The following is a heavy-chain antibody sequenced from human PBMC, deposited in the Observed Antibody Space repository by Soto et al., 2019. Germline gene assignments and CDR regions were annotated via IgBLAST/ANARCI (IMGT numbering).Heavy chain of an antibody. CDR1: GGSMSSYY. CDR2: IYYSAST. D-gene: IGHD5-12*01. J-gene: IGHJ6*02. V-gene: IGHV4-59*01. Sequence: SETLSLTCTVSGGSMSSYYLNWIRQSPGTGLQWIGYIYYSASTRYNPSLKSRVTISVVTSNNQFSLKLGSVTAADTAVYYCARAWGGFFFYGMDVWGRGTTVTVYS. CDR3: ARAWGGFFFYGMDV.